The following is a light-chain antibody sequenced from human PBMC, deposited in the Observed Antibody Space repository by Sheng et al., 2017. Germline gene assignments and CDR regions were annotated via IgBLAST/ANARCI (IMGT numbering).Light chain of an antibody. V-gene: IGLV2-14*03. Sequence: HSALTQPASVSGSSGQSTTISCTGTISDIGAYNYVSWYQQHPGKAPKLIIYDVSNRPSGVSSRFSGSKSGNTAALIISGLQAEDEADYYCTSYTRXGTQVVFGGGTTLTVL. CDR1: ISDIGAYNY. CDR2: DVS. J-gene: IGLJ2*01. CDR3: TSYTRXGTQVV.